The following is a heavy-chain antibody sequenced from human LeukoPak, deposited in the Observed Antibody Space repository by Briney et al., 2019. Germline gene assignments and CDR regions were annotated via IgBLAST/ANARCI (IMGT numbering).Heavy chain of an antibody. CDR2: ISWNSDST. D-gene: IGHD1-20*01. CDR3: ARDGRSITGTEWFDP. J-gene: IGHJ5*02. V-gene: IGHV3-20*04. CDR1: GFTFGDYG. Sequence: GGSLRLSCEGSGFTFGDYGMSWVRQAPGKGPEWVAGISWNSDSTGYPDSVKGRFTISRDNAKNSLYLQMNRLRVEDTALYYCARDGRSITGTEWFDPWGQGTLVTVSS.